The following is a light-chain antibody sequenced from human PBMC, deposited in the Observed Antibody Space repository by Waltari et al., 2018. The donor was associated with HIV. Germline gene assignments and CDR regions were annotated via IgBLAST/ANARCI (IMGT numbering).Light chain of an antibody. Sequence: DIKMTQSPSSLSASVGDSVTITCRASRPISTSLNWYQQTPGSAPKVLISGASSLKSGVPKRFSGSGSGTFFTLAIDGLQSEDFAIYYCQQSFLTPYTFGQGTKLELK. CDR3: QQSFLTPYT. V-gene: IGKV1-39*01. CDR2: GAS. CDR1: RPISTS. J-gene: IGKJ2*01.